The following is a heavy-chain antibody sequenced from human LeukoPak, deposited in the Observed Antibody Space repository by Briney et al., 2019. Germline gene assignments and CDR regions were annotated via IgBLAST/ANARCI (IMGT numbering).Heavy chain of an antibody. Sequence: PGGSLRLSCAASGFTFSSYGMHWVRQAPGKALEWVAFIRYDGSNKYYADSVKGRFTISRDNSKNTLYLQMNSLRAEDTAVYYCAKCLCSSTSCYRGSAFDIWGQETMGTVSS. D-gene: IGHD2-2*02. V-gene: IGHV3-30*02. J-gene: IGHJ3*02. CDR3: AKCLCSSTSCYRGSAFDI. CDR1: GFTFSSYG. CDR2: IRYDGSNK.